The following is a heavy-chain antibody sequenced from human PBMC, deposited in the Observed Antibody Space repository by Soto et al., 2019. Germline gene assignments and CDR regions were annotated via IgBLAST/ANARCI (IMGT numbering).Heavy chain of an antibody. V-gene: IGHV3-74*01. D-gene: IGHD3-22*01. CDR3: TRGQLDNYDSSGYRRDGYFQH. CDR2: ISSDGSTT. CDR1: GFTFSNYW. Sequence: EVQLVESGGGLVKPGGSLRLSCAASGFTFSNYWMHWVRQVPGKGPVWVSRISSDGSTTSYADSVKGRFTISRDNAKNTLFMQVNSLSAEDTAVYYCTRGQLDNYDSSGYRRDGYFQHWGQGTLVTVSS. J-gene: IGHJ1*01.